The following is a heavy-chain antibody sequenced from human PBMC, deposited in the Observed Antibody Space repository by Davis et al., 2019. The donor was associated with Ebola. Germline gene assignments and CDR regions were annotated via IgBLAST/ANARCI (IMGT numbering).Heavy chain of an antibody. J-gene: IGHJ4*02. D-gene: IGHD3-16*01. CDR3: ARAPGTLIQDSYFDY. Sequence: GSLRLSCAVYGGSFSGYYWSWIRQPPGKGLEWIGEINHSGSTNYNPSLKSRVTISVDTSKNQFSLKLNSVTAADTAVYYCARAPGTLIQDSYFDYWGQGTLVTVSS. V-gene: IGHV4-34*01. CDR2: INHSGST. CDR1: GGSFSGYY.